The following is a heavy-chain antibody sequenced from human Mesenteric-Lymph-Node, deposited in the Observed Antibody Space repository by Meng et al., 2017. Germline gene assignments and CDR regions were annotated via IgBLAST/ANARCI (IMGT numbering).Heavy chain of an antibody. CDR1: GFTFGAYG. D-gene: IGHD1-26*01. CDR3: ARVPWERQELAALGPFDF. Sequence: GESLKISCAASGFTFGAYGLSWVRQAPGKVLEWVSGISWNGGHIGYGDSVKGRFTISRDNAKNSLYLQMNSLIVEDTALYYCARVPWERQELAALGPFDFWGQGTLVTVSS. CDR2: ISWNGGHI. V-gene: IGHV3-20*04. J-gene: IGHJ4*02.